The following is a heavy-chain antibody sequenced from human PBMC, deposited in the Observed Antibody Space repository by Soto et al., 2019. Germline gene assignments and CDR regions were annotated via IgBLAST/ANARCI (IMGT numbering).Heavy chain of an antibody. Sequence: GASVKVSCKASGYTFTSYTMHWVRQAPGQRLEWLGWIDAGNGNTKYSQKFQDRVTVARDTSASTVYMELSNLRSEDTAVYYCTRDLSLSPKSFGYWGQGTLVTVSS. V-gene: IGHV1-3*01. J-gene: IGHJ4*02. CDR2: IDAGNGNT. CDR3: TRDLSLSPKSFGY. CDR1: GYTFTSYT.